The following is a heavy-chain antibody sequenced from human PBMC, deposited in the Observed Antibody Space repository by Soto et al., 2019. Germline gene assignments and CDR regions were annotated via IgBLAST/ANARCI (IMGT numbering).Heavy chain of an antibody. V-gene: IGHV1-3*02. J-gene: IGHJ6*02. CDR2: SNAGNGNT. CDR3: ARDSTGCSRTTCHSTTYYYYYGMDV. Sequence: ASVKVSCKASGYTFTSYAMHWVRQAPGQRLEWMGWSNAGNGNTKYSQEFQGRVTITRDTSTSTAYMELSSLRSEDTVVYYCARDSTGCSRTTCHSTTYYYYYGMDVWGQGTTVTVSS. D-gene: IGHD2-2*01. CDR1: GYTFTSYA.